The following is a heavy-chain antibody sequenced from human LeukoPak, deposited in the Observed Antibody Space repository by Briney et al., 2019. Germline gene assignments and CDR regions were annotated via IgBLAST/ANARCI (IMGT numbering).Heavy chain of an antibody. D-gene: IGHD3-10*01. J-gene: IGHJ4*02. V-gene: IGHV1-3*01. Sequence: ASVKVSCKASGYTFTSYAMHWVRQAPGQRLEWMGWINAGNGNTKYSQKFQGRVTITRDTSASTAYMELSSLRSEDTAVYYCARNGLGRGVAGFDYWGQGTLVTVSS. CDR2: INAGNGNT. CDR1: GYTFTSYA. CDR3: ARNGLGRGVAGFDY.